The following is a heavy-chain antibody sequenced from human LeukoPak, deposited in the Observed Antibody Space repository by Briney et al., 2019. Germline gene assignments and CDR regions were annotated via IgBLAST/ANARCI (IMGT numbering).Heavy chain of an antibody. D-gene: IGHD3-10*01. V-gene: IGHV3-74*01. CDR3: ARGGWFREQGPDY. CDR1: GFTFSSYW. CDR2: INSDGSST. Sequence: PGGSLRLSCAASGFTFSSYWMHWVRQAPGKGLVWVSRINSDGSSTSYADSVKGRFTISRDNAKNTPYLQMNSLRAEDTAVYYCARGGWFREQGPDYWGQGTLVTVSS. J-gene: IGHJ4*02.